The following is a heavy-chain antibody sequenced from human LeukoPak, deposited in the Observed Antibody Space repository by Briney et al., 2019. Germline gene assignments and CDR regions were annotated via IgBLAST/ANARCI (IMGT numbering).Heavy chain of an antibody. Sequence: SETLSLTCTVSGGSISSYYWSWIRQPPGKGLEWIGYIYYSGSTNYNPSLKSRVTISVDTSKNQFSLKLSSATAADTAVYYCARGRYSGYDSFDYWGQGTLVTVSS. V-gene: IGHV4-59*01. CDR1: GGSISSYY. CDR3: ARGRYSGYDSFDY. CDR2: IYYSGST. D-gene: IGHD5-12*01. J-gene: IGHJ4*02.